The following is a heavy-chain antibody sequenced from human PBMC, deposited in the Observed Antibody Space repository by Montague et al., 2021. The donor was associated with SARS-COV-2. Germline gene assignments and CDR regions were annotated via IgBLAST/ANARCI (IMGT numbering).Heavy chain of an antibody. D-gene: IGHD6-13*01. CDR1: GFPFSSHG. CDR3: ARVPSSNWYFDY. J-gene: IGHJ4*02. CDR2: IKQDGSEK. V-gene: IGHV3-7*01. Sequence: SLRLSCAASGFPFSSHGMSWVRQAPGKGLEWVANIKQDGSEKYYVDSVKGRFTISRDNAKNSLYLQMNSLRAEDTAVYYRARVPSSNWYFDYWGQGTLVTVSS.